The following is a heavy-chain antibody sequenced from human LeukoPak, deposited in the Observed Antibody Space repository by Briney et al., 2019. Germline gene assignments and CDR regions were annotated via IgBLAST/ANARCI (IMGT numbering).Heavy chain of an antibody. CDR2: IIPIFGTA. J-gene: IGHJ4*02. Sequence: SVKVSCKASGGTFSSYAISWVRQAPGQGLEWMGGIIPIFGTANYAQKFQGRVTITADESTSTAYMELSSLRSEDTAVYYCARGPQWLATRWIALYFDYWGRGTLVTVSS. D-gene: IGHD6-19*01. CDR3: ARGPQWLATRWIALYFDY. CDR1: GGTFSSYA. V-gene: IGHV1-69*13.